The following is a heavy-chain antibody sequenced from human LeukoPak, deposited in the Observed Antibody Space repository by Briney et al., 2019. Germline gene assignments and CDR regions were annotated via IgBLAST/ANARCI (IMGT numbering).Heavy chain of an antibody. CDR2: IIPIFGTA. Sequence: GASVKVSCKASGGTFSSYAISWVRQAPGQGLEWMGGIIPIFGTANYAQKFQGRVTITADESTSTAYMELSSLRSEDTAVYYCARDSTVTARYYYGMDVWGQGTTVTVSS. J-gene: IGHJ6*02. D-gene: IGHD4-17*01. CDR1: GGTFSSYA. V-gene: IGHV1-69*13. CDR3: ARDSTVTARYYYGMDV.